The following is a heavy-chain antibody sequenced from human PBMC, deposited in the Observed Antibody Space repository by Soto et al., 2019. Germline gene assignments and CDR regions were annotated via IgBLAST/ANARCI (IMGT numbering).Heavy chain of an antibody. CDR1: GFTFSSYG. Sequence: GGSLRLSCAASGFTFSSYGMHWVRQAPGKGLEWVSVIWYDGSNKYYADSVKGRFTISRDNSKNTLYLQMNSLRAEDTAVYYCARGSYDSSGYYYWGQGTLATVSS. J-gene: IGHJ4*02. CDR2: IWYDGSNK. CDR3: ARGSYDSSGYYY. D-gene: IGHD3-22*01. V-gene: IGHV3-33*01.